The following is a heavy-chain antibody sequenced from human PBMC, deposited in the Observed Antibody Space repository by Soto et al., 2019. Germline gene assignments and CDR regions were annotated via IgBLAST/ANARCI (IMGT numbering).Heavy chain of an antibody. CDR1: GFTFSSYW. CDR2: IKQDGSEK. Sequence: EVQLVESGGGLVQPGGSLRLSCAASGFTFSSYWMSWVRQAPGKGLEWVANIKQDGSEKYYVDSVKGRFTISRDNAKNLLYLQMNSLRAEDTAVYYCARDTPTFEDAFDIWGQGTMVTVSS. CDR3: ARDTPTFEDAFDI. D-gene: IGHD3-16*01. J-gene: IGHJ3*02. V-gene: IGHV3-7*01.